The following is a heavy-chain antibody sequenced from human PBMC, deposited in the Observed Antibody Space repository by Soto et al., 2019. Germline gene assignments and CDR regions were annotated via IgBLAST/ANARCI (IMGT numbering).Heavy chain of an antibody. V-gene: IGHV4-34*01. CDR3: ASVYSSGWYGTYFDY. CDR1: GGSFSGYY. D-gene: IGHD6-19*01. CDR2: INHSGST. Sequence: PSETLSLTCAVYGGSFSGYYWSWIRQPPGKGLEWIGEINHSGSTNYNPSLKSRVTISVDTSKNQFSLKLSSVTAADTAVYYCASVYSSGWYGTYFDYWGQGTLVTVSS. J-gene: IGHJ4*02.